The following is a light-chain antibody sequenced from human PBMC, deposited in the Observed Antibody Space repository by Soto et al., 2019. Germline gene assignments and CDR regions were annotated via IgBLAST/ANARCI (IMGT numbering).Light chain of an antibody. CDR1: ISDVGNYNY. CDR2: EVS. V-gene: IGLV2-14*01. Sequence: QSVLTQPASVSGSPGQSITISCTGTISDVGNYNYVSWYQQHPGKAPKLMIFEVSNRPSGVSNRFSGSKSGNTASLTISGLQAEDEADYYCNSYTSSSTVVFGGGTKVTVL. J-gene: IGLJ2*01. CDR3: NSYTSSSTVV.